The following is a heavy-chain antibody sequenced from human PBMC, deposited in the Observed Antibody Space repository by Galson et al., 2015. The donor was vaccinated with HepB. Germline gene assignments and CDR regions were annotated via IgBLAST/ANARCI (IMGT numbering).Heavy chain of an antibody. J-gene: IGHJ3*02. CDR3: ARAGPTAVAGNDAFDI. V-gene: IGHV3-30*04. D-gene: IGHD6-19*01. Sequence: SLRLSCAASGFTFSSYAMHWVRQAPGKGLEWVAVISYDGSNKYYADSVKGRFTISRDNSKNTLYLQMNSLRAEDTAVYYCARAGPTAVAGNDAFDIWGQGTMVTISS. CDR1: GFTFSSYA. CDR2: ISYDGSNK.